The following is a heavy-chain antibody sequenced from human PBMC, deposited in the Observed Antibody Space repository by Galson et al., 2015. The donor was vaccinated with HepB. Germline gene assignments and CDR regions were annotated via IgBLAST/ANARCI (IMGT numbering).Heavy chain of an antibody. CDR2: IYPGDSDT. CDR3: ATLVLRGVFKSPFDF. J-gene: IGHJ4*02. Sequence: QSGAEVKKPGESLKISCKGSGYSFTNYWIGWVRQMPGRGLEWMGIIYPGDSDTRYNPSFQGQVTISADKSISTAYLQWSSLKASDTAMYYCATLVLRGVFKSPFDFWGQGTLVTVSS. V-gene: IGHV5-51*01. D-gene: IGHD3-10*01. CDR1: GYSFTNYW.